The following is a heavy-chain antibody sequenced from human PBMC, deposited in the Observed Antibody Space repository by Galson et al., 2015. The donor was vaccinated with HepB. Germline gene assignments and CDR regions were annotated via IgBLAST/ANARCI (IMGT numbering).Heavy chain of an antibody. D-gene: IGHD2-2*02. CDR2: IYPGDSDT. CDR1: GYSFTSYW. Sequence: QSGAEVIKPGESLKISCKGSGYSFTSYWIGWVRQMPGKGLEWMGIIYPGDSDTRYSPSFQGQVTISADKSISTAYLRWISLKASDTAMYYCARSLWPRRDIVVVPAAITLSAFDIWGQGTMVTVSS. J-gene: IGHJ3*02. CDR3: ARSLWPRRDIVVVPAAITLSAFDI. V-gene: IGHV5-51*01.